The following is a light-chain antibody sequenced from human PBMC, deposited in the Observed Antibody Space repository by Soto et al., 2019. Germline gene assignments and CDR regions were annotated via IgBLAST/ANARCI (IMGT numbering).Light chain of an antibody. CDR3: CSHADSYPFV. V-gene: IGLV2-11*01. CDR1: SSDVGGYNY. CDR2: DVS. J-gene: IGLJ1*01. Sequence: QSALTQPRSVSGSPGQSVTISCTGTSSDVGGYNYVSWYQQHPGKAPKLMIYDVSKRPSGVPDRFSGSKSGNTASLTISGLQAEDEADYYCCSHADSYPFVFGTGTKVTVL.